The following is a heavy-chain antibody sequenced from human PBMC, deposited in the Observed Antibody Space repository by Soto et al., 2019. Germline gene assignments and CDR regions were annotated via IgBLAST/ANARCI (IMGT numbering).Heavy chain of an antibody. CDR3: ARRVTSSTGWDY. J-gene: IGHJ4*02. CDR1: GYMFTNYW. CDR2: IHGGDSNT. Sequence: GESLKISCKGSGYMFTNYWIGWVRQLPGKGLEWMGIIHGGDSNTRYSPSFDGQVTISTDKSINTAYLQWSSLKASDTAMYYCARRVTSSTGWDYWGQGTLVTVSS. V-gene: IGHV5-51*01. D-gene: IGHD6-19*01.